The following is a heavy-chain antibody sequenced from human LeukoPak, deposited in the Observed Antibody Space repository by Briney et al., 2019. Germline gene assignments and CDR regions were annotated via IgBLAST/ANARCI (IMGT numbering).Heavy chain of an antibody. V-gene: IGHV4-31*03. CDR1: GGSISRGGYY. J-gene: IGHJ3*02. D-gene: IGHD4-17*01. Sequence: SETLSLTCTVSGGSISRGGYYWSWIRQHPGKGLEWIGYIYYSGSTYYNPSLKSRVTISVDTSKNQFSLKLSSVTAADTAVYYCARDPMTTVTTNAFDIWGQGTMVTVSS. CDR3: ARDPMTTVTTNAFDI. CDR2: IYYSGST.